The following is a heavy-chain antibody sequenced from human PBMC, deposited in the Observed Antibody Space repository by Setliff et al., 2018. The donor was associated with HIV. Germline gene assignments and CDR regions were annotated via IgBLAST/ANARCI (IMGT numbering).Heavy chain of an antibody. CDR2: MYYTGNS. Sequence: SETLSLTCTVSGGSISSGGDYWSWLRQHPGKGLEWIGYMYYTGNSYYKPSLKSRLTMSIDTSKSHFSLNLNSVTAADTAVYYCARGTTSITFDYWSQGTLVTVSS. D-gene: IGHD1-1*01. V-gene: IGHV4-31*03. CDR1: GGSISSGGDY. J-gene: IGHJ4*02. CDR3: ARGTTSITFDY.